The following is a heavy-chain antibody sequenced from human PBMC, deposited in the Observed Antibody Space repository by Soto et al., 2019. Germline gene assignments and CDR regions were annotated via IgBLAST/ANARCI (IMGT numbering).Heavy chain of an antibody. V-gene: IGHV3-74*03. CDR3: ATVATGCYFWFDP. CDR1: GLTYSTYW. D-gene: IGHD2-21*01. J-gene: IGHJ5*02. Sequence: EVQLVESGGGLVQPGGSLRLSCTASGLTYSTYWMHWVRQAPGKGLVWVARINSDGRTTTYADSVKGRFTISRDNAKNTLYLQMNSLSAEDTAIYYCATVATGCYFWFDPWGQGTLVTVSS. CDR2: INSDGRTT.